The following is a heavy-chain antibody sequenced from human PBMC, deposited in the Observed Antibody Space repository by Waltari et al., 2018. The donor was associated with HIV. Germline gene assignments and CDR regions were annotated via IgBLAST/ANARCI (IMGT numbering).Heavy chain of an antibody. CDR2: ILPVGTS. D-gene: IGHD2-2*01. Sequence: EVQLVETGGGLFQPGGSLRLSCAVSGFTVSYSYMSWVRQSPGKGLELVSGILPVGTSYYADSVKGRFTISRDNSKNTLYLQLNSLRAEDTAVYYCAREGYCSSPNCYSSGFYFDSWGQGTLVTVS. V-gene: IGHV3-53*02. CDR1: GFTVSYSY. J-gene: IGHJ4*02. CDR3: AREGYCSSPNCYSSGFYFDS.